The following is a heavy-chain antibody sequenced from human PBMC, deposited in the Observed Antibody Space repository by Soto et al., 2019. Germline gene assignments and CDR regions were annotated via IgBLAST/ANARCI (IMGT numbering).Heavy chain of an antibody. V-gene: IGHV1-69*13. CDR2: ILPIFGTP. J-gene: IGHJ4*02. CDR1: GGTCSNSA. D-gene: IGHD5-18*01. Sequence: SVKVSCKASGGTCSNSAIIWVRQAPGQGLEWMGGILPIFGTPNYAQKFQGRLTISADEFSSTAYMELNILRSEDTAVYCCATPAEALDTAMLKGLAHWGQGSLVTVSS. CDR3: ATPAEALDTAMLKGLAH.